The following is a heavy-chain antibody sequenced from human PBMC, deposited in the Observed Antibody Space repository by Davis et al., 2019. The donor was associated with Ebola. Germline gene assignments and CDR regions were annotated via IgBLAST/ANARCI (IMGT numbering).Heavy chain of an antibody. CDR1: GGSLSSYY. CDR2: IYYTGST. V-gene: IGHV4-59*01. J-gene: IGHJ1*01. Sequence: PSETLSLTCTVSGGSLSSYYWSWIRQSPGKGLEWIGHIYYTGSTTYNPSLKSRVTMSVDTSKKQFSLKLSSVTAADTALYYCARDTVEMYSSNWLQRGGYFQHCGQGTLVTVSS. CDR3: ARDTVEMYSSNWLQRGGYFQH. D-gene: IGHD6-13*01.